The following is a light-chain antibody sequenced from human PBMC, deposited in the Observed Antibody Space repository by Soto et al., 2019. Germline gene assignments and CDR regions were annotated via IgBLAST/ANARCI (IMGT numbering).Light chain of an antibody. CDR1: QSISSY. CDR2: AAS. Sequence: DIQITQSPSSLSASVGDRVTITCRAGQSISSYLNWYQQKPGKAPKLLIYAASSLQSGVPSRFSGSGSGTDFTLTISSLQPEDFAVYYCQQYGYSPITFGQGTRLEIK. CDR3: QQYGYSPIT. V-gene: IGKV1-39*01. J-gene: IGKJ5*01.